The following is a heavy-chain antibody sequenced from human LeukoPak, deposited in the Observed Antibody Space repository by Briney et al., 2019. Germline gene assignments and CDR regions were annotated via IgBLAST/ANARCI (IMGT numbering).Heavy chain of an antibody. D-gene: IGHD1-7*01. CDR3: ARGTTWGDNWFDP. CDR2: IYYSGST. CDR1: GGSISSYY. V-gene: IGHV4-59*01. J-gene: IGHJ5*02. Sequence: PSETLSLTCTVSGGSISSYYWSWIRQPPGKGLEWIGYIYYSGSTNYNPSLKSRVTISVDTSKNQFSLKLSSVTAADTAVYYCARGTTWGDNWFDPWGQGTLVTVSS.